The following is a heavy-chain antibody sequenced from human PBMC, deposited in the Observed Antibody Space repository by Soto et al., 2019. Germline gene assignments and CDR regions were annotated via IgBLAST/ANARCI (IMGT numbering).Heavy chain of an antibody. V-gene: IGHV4-4*07. J-gene: IGHJ5*02. D-gene: IGHD1-1*01. Sequence: LSLTCTVSGASISGFYWSWIRKSAGKGLEWIGRIYATGTTDYNPSLKSRVMMSVDTSKKQFSLKLRSVTAADTAVYYCVRDGTKTLRDWFDPWGQGTLVTVSS. CDR2: IYATGTT. CDR1: GASISGFY. CDR3: VRDGTKTLRDWFDP.